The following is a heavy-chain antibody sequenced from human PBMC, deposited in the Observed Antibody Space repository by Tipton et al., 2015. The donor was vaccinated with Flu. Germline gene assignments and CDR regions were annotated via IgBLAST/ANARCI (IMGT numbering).Heavy chain of an antibody. V-gene: IGHV3-48*03. D-gene: IGHD3-10*01. CDR1: TLSFRTYE. CDR2: ISGSGEPI. J-gene: IGHJ4*02. Sequence: SLRLSCAASTLSFRTYEMNWVRQAPGQGLEWVAYISGSGEPIYYADSVKGRFTISRDNAKNSLFLEMKSLRVEDTGFYYCATESSTRWGQGTLVTVSS. CDR3: ATESSTR.